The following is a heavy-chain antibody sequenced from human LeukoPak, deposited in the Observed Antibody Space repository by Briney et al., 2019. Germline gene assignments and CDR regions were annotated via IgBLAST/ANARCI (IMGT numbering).Heavy chain of an antibody. D-gene: IGHD1-7*01. V-gene: IGHV1-69*05. CDR1: GGTFSNYA. CDR3: ATYITGTTKYFQH. J-gene: IGHJ1*01. Sequence: SVKVSCKASGGTFSNYAISWVRQAPGQGVEWMGGIIPMFGTVNYAQKCQGRVTITTDESTSTAYMELSNLRSEDTALYYCATYITGTTKYFQHWGQGTLVTVSS. CDR2: IIPMFGTV.